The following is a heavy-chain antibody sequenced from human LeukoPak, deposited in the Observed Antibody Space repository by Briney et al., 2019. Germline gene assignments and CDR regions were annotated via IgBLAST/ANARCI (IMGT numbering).Heavy chain of an antibody. V-gene: IGHV3-7*01. Sequence: GGSLRLSCAASGFTFSTYWMSWVRQAPGKGLEWVANIKQDGSEKHYVDSVKGRFSISGDNAKNSVYVQMNSLRAEDTAVYYCARADRLIAAAEFDYWGQGTLVTVSS. J-gene: IGHJ4*02. CDR2: IKQDGSEK. CDR3: ARADRLIAAAEFDY. D-gene: IGHD6-13*01. CDR1: GFTFSTYW.